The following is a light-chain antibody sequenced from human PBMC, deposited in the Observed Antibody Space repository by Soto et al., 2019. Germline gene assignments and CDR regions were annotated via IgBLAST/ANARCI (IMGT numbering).Light chain of an antibody. CDR1: SNDVGGYNY. V-gene: IGLV2-14*03. J-gene: IGLJ3*02. Sequence: QPVLTQPASVSGSPGQSITISCTGTSNDVGGYNYVSWYQQHPGKAPKLLIYGVSDRPSGVSNRFSGSKSGNAASLTISGLQAEDEGDYYCSSYTSSYTWVFDGGTKLTVL. CDR3: SSYTSSYTWV. CDR2: GVS.